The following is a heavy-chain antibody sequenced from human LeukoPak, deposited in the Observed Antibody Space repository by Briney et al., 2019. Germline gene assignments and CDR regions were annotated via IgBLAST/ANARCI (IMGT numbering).Heavy chain of an antibody. J-gene: IGHJ6*04. CDR1: GYTFTSYG. CDR3: ARDLIAAAGPLYYYYYGMDV. CDR2: ISPYNGNT. D-gene: IGHD6-13*01. V-gene: IGHV1-18*04. Sequence: ASVKVSCKASGYTFTSYGISWVRQAPGQGLEWMGWISPYNGNTNYAQKLQGRVTMTTDTATSTAYMELRSLRSDDTAVYYCARDLIAAAGPLYYYYYGMDVWGKGTTVTVSS.